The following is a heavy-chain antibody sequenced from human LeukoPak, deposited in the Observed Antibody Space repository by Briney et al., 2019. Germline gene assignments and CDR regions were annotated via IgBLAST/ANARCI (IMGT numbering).Heavy chain of an antibody. CDR2: ITGNSDNT. Sequence: RTGGSLRLSCAASGFIFSTYPMSWVRQAPGKGLEWVSAITGNSDNTYYADSVKGRFTISRDNSKNALSLQMNSLRAEDTALYYCAKDIGGDGYTSPFDYWGQGTLVTVSS. D-gene: IGHD5-24*01. J-gene: IGHJ4*02. CDR3: AKDIGGDGYTSPFDY. V-gene: IGHV3-23*01. CDR1: GFIFSTYP.